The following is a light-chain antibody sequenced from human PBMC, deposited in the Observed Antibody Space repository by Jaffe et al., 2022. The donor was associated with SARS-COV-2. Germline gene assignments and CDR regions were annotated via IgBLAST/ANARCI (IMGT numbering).Light chain of an antibody. CDR3: QQTFSTPLT. CDR1: QSITYY. J-gene: IGKJ4*01. Sequence: DIQMTQSPSSLSASVGDRVTITCRASQSITYYLNWYQQKPGKAPKLLVYTVSNLQSGVPSRFSGGGSGTDFTLTISSLQSEDFATYYCQQTFSTPLTFGGGTKLEI. CDR2: TVS. V-gene: IGKV1-39*01.